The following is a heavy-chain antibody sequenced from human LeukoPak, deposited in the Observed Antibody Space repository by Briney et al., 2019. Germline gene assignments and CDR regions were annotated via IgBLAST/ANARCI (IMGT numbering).Heavy chain of an antibody. CDR3: ARGVVGYDSSGYYYDAFDI. CDR1: GFTFSSYG. V-gene: IGHV3-33*01. CDR2: IWYDGSNK. Sequence: GGSLSLSCAASGFTFSSYGMHWVRQAPGKGLEWVAFIWYDGSNKYYADSVKGRFTISRDNAKNSLYLQMNSLRAEDTAVYYCARGVVGYDSSGYYYDAFDIWGQGTMVTVSS. J-gene: IGHJ3*02. D-gene: IGHD3-22*01.